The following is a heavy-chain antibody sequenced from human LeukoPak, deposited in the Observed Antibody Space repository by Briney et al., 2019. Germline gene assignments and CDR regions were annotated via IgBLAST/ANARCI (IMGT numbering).Heavy chain of an antibody. CDR1: GGSFSGYY. CDR2: INHSGST. J-gene: IGHJ5*02. D-gene: IGHD2-15*01. Sequence: SETLSLTCAVYGGSFSGYYWSWIRQPPGKGLEWIGEINHSGSTNYNPSLKSRVTISVDTSKKQFSLKLSSVTAADTAVYYCATRSVVVVVAATQDWFDPWGQGTLVTVSS. V-gene: IGHV4-34*01. CDR3: ATRSVVVVVAATQDWFDP.